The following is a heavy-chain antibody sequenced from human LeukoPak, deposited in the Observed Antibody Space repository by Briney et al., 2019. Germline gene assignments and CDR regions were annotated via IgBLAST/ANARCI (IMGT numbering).Heavy chain of an antibody. Sequence: GGSLRLSCAASGFTFSSYSMNWVRQAPGKGLEWVSSIISSSSYIYYADSVKGRFTISRDNAKNSMYLQMNSLRAEDTAVYYCARWVAAAGHDAFDIWGQGTMVTVSS. V-gene: IGHV3-21*01. CDR1: GFTFSSYS. CDR2: IISSSSYI. J-gene: IGHJ3*02. CDR3: ARWVAAAGHDAFDI. D-gene: IGHD6-13*01.